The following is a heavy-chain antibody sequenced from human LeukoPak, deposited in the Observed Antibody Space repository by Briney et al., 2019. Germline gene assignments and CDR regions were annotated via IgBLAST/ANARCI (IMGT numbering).Heavy chain of an antibody. D-gene: IGHD1-26*01. J-gene: IGHJ6*03. V-gene: IGHV3-21*01. CDR2: ITSSGTYI. CDR3: ARDPYSGNYGNYYYYYMDV. Sequence: GGSLRLSCATSGYTFNNYNMNWVRQAPGRALEWVSSITSSGTYIFYADSVKGRFTISRDNAKNSLYLQMNSLGPEDTAVYYCARDPYSGNYGNYYYYYMDVWGKGTTVTISS. CDR1: GYTFNNYN.